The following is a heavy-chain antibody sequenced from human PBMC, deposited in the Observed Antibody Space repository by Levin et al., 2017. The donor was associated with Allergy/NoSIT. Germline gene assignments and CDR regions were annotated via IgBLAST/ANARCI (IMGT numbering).Heavy chain of an antibody. CDR2: IWYDGSNK. V-gene: IGHV3-33*01. CDR1: GFTFSSYG. D-gene: IGHD7-27*01. J-gene: IGHJ4*02. CDR3: ARPQNWGLDY. Sequence: GGSLRLSCAASGFTFSSYGMHWVRQAPGKGLEWVALIWYDGSNKYYTDSVKGRFTISRDNSKNTLYLQMNSLRAEDTAVYYCARPQNWGLDYWGQGTLVTVSS.